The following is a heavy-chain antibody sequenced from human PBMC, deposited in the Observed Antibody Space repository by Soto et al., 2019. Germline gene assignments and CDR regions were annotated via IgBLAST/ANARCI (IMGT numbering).Heavy chain of an antibody. V-gene: IGHV4-30-4*01. CDR3: ARVYGRNFEPS. Sequence: TLSLTCTVSGGSISSGDYYWSWIRQPPGKGLEWIGYIYYSGSTYYNPSLKSRVTISVDTSKNQFSLKLSSVTAAGTAVYYCARVYGRNFEPSWGQGTLVPVSS. J-gene: IGHJ5*02. D-gene: IGHD3-9*01. CDR1: GGSISSGDYY. CDR2: IYYSGST.